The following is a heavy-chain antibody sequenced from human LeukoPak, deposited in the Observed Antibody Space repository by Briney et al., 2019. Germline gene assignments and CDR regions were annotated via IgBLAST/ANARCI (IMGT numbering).Heavy chain of an antibody. CDR2: FDPEDGKT. CDR3: AADVTTSYSSTWYARN. CDR1: GYTLTELS. D-gene: IGHD6-13*01. J-gene: IGHJ4*02. V-gene: IGHV1-24*01. Sequence: AASVKVSCKVSGYTLTELSMHWVRQAPGKGLEWMGGFDPEDGKTMYAQKFQGRVTMTEDTSTDTAYMDLSGLRPEDTAVYYCAADVTTSYSSTWYARNWGQGTLVTVSS.